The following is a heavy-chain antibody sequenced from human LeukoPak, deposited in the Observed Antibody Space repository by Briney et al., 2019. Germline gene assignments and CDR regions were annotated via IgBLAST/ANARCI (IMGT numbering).Heavy chain of an antibody. V-gene: IGHV3-73*01. J-gene: IGHJ4*02. Sequence: GGSLRLSCAASGFTFSGSAIHWVRQASGKGLEWVGRIRGKANTYATLYAASVKGRFTISRDDSKNTAYLQMNSLKTEDTAVYYCTTSAYDYVWVYYFDYWGQGTLVTVSS. CDR2: IRGKANTYAT. CDR3: TTSAYDYVWVYYFDY. D-gene: IGHD3-16*01. CDR1: GFTFSGSA.